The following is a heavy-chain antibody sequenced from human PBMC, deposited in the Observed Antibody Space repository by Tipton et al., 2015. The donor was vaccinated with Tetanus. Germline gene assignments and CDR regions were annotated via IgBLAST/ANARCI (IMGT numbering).Heavy chain of an antibody. J-gene: IGHJ5*02. CDR1: GYTFTSYG. D-gene: IGHD2-15*01. CDR2: ISAYNGNT. Sequence: QVQLVQSGAEVKKPGASVKVSCKASGYTFTSYGISWVRQAPGQGLEWMGWISAYNGNTNYAQQLHGRVTMTPDTSTSPAFMELRSLRSGDTAVYYCAGDYGAPNYCSGFSCGPRYNWFGPWGQGTLVAVSS. CDR3: AGDYGAPNYCSGFSCGPRYNWFGP. V-gene: IGHV1-18*01.